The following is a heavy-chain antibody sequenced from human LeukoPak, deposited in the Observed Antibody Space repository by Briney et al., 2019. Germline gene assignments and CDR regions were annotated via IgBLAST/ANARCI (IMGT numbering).Heavy chain of an antibody. Sequence: SETPSLTCTVSGGSVSSGSYYWSWIRQPPGKGLEWIGYIYYSGSTNYNPSLKSRVTISVDTSKNQFSLKLSSVTAADTAVYYCARDWGSGYFDYWGQGTLVTVSS. D-gene: IGHD7-27*01. CDR1: GGSVSSGSYY. V-gene: IGHV4-61*01. CDR2: IYYSGST. CDR3: ARDWGSGYFDY. J-gene: IGHJ4*02.